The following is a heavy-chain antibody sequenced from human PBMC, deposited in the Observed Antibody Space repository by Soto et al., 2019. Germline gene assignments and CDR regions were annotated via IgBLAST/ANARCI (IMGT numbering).Heavy chain of an antibody. J-gene: IGHJ6*02. CDR2: ISSSGSTI. CDR1: GFTFSSYE. CDR3: ARDGGMATTTTYGMEV. D-gene: IGHD5-12*01. Sequence: GGSLRLSCAASGFTFSSYEMNWVRQAPGKGLEWVSYISSSGSTIYYADSVKGRFTISRDNAKNSLYLQMNSLRAEDTAVYYCARDGGMATTTTYGMEVWGQGTTVTVSS. V-gene: IGHV3-48*03.